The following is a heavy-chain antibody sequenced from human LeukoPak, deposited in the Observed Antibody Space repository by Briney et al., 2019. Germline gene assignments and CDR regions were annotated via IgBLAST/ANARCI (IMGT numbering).Heavy chain of an antibody. CDR1: GFTFSSYW. J-gene: IGHJ4*02. CDR3: AREPGGYCSGGSCYYQLHFDY. Sequence: PGGSLRLSCAASGFTFSSYWMSWVRQAPGKGLEWVANIKQDGSEKQYVDSVKGRFTISRDNVKNSLYLQMNSLRVEDTAVYYCAREPGGYCSGGSCYYQLHFDYWGQGTLVTVSS. D-gene: IGHD2-15*01. CDR2: IKQDGSEK. V-gene: IGHV3-7*01.